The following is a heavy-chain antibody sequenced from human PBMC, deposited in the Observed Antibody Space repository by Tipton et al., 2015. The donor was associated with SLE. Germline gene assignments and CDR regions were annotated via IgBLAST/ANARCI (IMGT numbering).Heavy chain of an antibody. CDR1: GFTVSSNY. CDR2: ISSSSSYI. CDR3: ARDLNYYGSGRQGY. D-gene: IGHD3-10*01. V-gene: IGHV3-21*01. Sequence: SLRLSCAASGFTVSSNYMSWVRQAPRKGLEWVSSISSSSSYIYYAHSVKGRFTISRDNAKNSLYLQMNSLRAEDTAVYYCARDLNYYGSGRQGYWGQGTLVTVSS. J-gene: IGHJ4*02.